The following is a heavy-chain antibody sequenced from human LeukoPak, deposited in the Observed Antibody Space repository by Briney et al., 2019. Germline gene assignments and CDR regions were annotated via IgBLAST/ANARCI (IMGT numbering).Heavy chain of an antibody. CDR2: ISSSSSTI. J-gene: IGHJ4*02. CDR1: GFTFSSYS. V-gene: IGHV3-48*01. Sequence: GGSLRLSCAASGFTFSSYSMNWVRQAPGKGLEWVSYISSSSSTIYYADSVKGRFTISRDNAKNSLYLQMNSLRAEDAAVYYCARRGGIDLNYDFWSGYYLGFGYFDYWGQGTLVTVSS. D-gene: IGHD3-3*01. CDR3: ARRGGIDLNYDFWSGYYLGFGYFDY.